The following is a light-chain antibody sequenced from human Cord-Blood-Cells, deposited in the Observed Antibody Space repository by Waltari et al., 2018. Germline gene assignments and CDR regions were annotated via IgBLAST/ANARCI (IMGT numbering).Light chain of an antibody. CDR1: QSLVHSDGNTY. J-gene: IGKJ2*01. CDR2: KIS. CDR3: MQATQFPHREMYT. Sequence: DIVMTQTPLSSPVTLGQPASISCRSSQSLVHSDGNTYLIWLQQSPGQPPRLLIYKISTRSSGVPDRVSSSVAGTDFTQKISRVEAEDVGVSYCMQATQFPHREMYTSGQGTKLVIK. V-gene: IGKV2-24*01.